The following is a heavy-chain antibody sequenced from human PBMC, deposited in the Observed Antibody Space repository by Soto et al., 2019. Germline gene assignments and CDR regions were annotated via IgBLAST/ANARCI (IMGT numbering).Heavy chain of an antibody. CDR2: ISYDGNIR. CDR1: GFTFSNFG. J-gene: IGHJ5*01. D-gene: IGHD6-13*01. CDR3: ARFWGPLTAAVDDS. Sequence: QVQLVESGGGVVQPGKSLRLSCAASGFTFSNFGMQWVRQAPGKGLEWVASISYDGNIRYSADSVKGRFTISRDNSKNTLFLEMNSLRSEDTAMYHCARFWGPLTAAVDDSWGHGTLVTVSS. V-gene: IGHV3-30*03.